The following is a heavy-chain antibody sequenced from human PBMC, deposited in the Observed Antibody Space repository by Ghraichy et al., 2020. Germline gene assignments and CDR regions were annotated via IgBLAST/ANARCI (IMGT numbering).Heavy chain of an antibody. J-gene: IGHJ4*02. CDR1: GGSISSGGYY. D-gene: IGHD3-10*01. Sequence: TLSLTCTVSGGSISSGGYYWSWIRQHPGKGLEWIGYIYYSGSTYYNPSLKSRVTISVDTSKNQFSLKLSSVTAADTAVYYCARDNMVRGDTTYWSPSQYFDYWGQGTLVTVSS. CDR3: ARDNMVRGDTTYWSPSQYFDY. CDR2: IYYSGST. V-gene: IGHV4-31*03.